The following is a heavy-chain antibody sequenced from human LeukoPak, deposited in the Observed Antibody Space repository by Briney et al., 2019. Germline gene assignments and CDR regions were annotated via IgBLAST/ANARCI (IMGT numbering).Heavy chain of an antibody. D-gene: IGHD3/OR15-3a*01. V-gene: IGHV3-66*01. CDR1: GFTVSTAY. CDR3: ARDRTGGWFDP. J-gene: IGHJ5*02. CDR2: IYSGGST. Sequence: PGGPLRLSCAASGFTVSTAYMSWVRQAPGKGLEWVSIIYSGGSTYYADSVKGRFTLSRDNSKNTLYLQMNSLRAEDTAVYYCARDRTGGWFDPWGQGTLVTVSS.